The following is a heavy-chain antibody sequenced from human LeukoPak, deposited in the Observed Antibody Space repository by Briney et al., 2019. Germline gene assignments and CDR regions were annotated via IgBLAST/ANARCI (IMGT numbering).Heavy chain of an antibody. V-gene: IGHV3-30*02. CDR3: AKHPIVVVPPAIQDY. CDR1: GFAFSSYG. CDR2: IRYDGSNK. J-gene: IGHJ4*02. Sequence: AGWSLRLSCAAPGFAFSSYGMHWVRQAPGKGLERVAGIRYDGSNKYYADSVKGRFTISRDNSKNTLYLQMNSLRAEDTAVYYCAKHPIVVVPPAIQDYWGQGTLVTVSS. D-gene: IGHD2-2*02.